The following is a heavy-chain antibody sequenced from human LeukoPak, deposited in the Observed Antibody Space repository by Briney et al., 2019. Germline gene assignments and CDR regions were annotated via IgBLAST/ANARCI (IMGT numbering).Heavy chain of an antibody. CDR1: GYSISSGCH. J-gene: IGHJ3*02. CDR3: ARRLGVITRDAYDI. D-gene: IGHD3-3*01. Sequence: PSETLSLTCAVSGYSISSGCHWGWIRQPPGKGLEWIGYIHHSGTTDYNPSFKSRVIILVDTTKNQFSLKVGSLTAADTAVYYCARRLGVITRDAYDIWGQGTMVIVSS. CDR2: IHHSGTT. V-gene: IGHV4-38-2*01.